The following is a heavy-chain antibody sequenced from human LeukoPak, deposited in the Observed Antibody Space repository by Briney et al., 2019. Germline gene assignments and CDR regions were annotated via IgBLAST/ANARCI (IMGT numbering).Heavy chain of an antibody. Sequence: SVKVSCKASGGTFSRYAISWVREAPGQGLEWMGGLIPIFGTANYAQKFQGRVTITTDESTSTAYMELSSLRSEDTAVYYCARDSDYCDSSGYYSTYFDYWGQGTLVTVSS. D-gene: IGHD3-22*01. V-gene: IGHV1-69*05. J-gene: IGHJ4*02. CDR2: LIPIFGTA. CDR1: GGTFSRYA. CDR3: ARDSDYCDSSGYYSTYFDY.